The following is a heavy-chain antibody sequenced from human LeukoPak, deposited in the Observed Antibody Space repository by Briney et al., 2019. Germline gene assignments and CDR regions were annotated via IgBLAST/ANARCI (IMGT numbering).Heavy chain of an antibody. CDR1: GGSISGSY. D-gene: IGHD4-17*01. CDR3: ARGIESYGDYDY. CDR2: MYNSGST. V-gene: IGHV4-59*01. Sequence: PSETLSLTCTVSGGSISGSYWGWIRQPPGKGLEWIAYMYNSGSTNYNPSLKSRVTISIDTSKNQFSLKLSSLTAADTAIYYCARGIESYGDYDYWGQGILVTVSS. J-gene: IGHJ4*02.